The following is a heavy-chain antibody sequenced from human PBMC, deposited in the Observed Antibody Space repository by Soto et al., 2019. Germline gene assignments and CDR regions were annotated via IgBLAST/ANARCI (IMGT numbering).Heavy chain of an antibody. V-gene: IGHV3-13*01. CDR2: IASTGDT. J-gene: IGHJ5*02. D-gene: IGHD6-19*01. CDR1: GFTFNSYD. Sequence: VQLLESGGGLEQRGGSLRLSCAASGFTFNSYDMHWVRQGTRMGLERVSPIASTGDTYYPGSVKGRFTISTENVKNSLYLQVSSLRAGDTTVFRCAPTVARIQQCLVVGGNNWFDPWGQGTLVTVST. CDR3: APTVARIQQCLVVGGNNWFDP.